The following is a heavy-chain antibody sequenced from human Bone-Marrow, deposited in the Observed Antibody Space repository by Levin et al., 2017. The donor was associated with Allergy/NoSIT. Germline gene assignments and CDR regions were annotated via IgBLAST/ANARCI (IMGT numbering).Heavy chain of an antibody. V-gene: IGHV3-30*18. CDR1: GFTFSSYG. CDR2: ISYDGSNK. J-gene: IGHJ6*02. CDR3: AKGGGGSCYRLCDDYGMDV. Sequence: LSLTCAASGFTFSSYGMHWVRQAPGKGLEWVAVISYDGSNKYYADSVKGRFTISRDNSKNTLYLQMNSLRAEDTAVYYCAKGGGGSCYRLCDDYGMDVWGQGTTVTVSS. D-gene: IGHD2-15*01.